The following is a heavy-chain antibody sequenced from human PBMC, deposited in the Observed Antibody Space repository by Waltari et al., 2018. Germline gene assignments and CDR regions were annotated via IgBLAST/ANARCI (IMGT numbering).Heavy chain of an antibody. CDR3: ATIYR. CDR1: GYTLPQLS. V-gene: IGHV1-24*01. J-gene: IGHJ4*02. Sequence: HVQLLHPGAEVKKPGPSVKVPCQVSGYTLPQLSMHWVRQAPGKGLEWMGGFDPEDGETIYAQKFQGRVTMTEDTSTDTAYMELSSLRSEDTAVYYCATIYRWGQGTLVTVSS. D-gene: IGHD3-16*02. CDR2: FDPEDGET.